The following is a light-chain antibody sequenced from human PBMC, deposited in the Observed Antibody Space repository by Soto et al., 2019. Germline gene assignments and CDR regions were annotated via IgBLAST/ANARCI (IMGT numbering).Light chain of an antibody. V-gene: IGLV1-44*01. CDR1: NSNIGTNT. J-gene: IGLJ2*01. CDR2: SNN. Sequence: QSVLTQPPSASGTPGQRVSLSCSGSNSNIGTNTVNWYQQLPRTAPKLLIYSNNQRPSGVPDRFSGSKSGTSASLAISGLQSEDEADYYCAAWDDSLNGLVVFGGGTKGTVL. CDR3: AAWDDSLNGLVV.